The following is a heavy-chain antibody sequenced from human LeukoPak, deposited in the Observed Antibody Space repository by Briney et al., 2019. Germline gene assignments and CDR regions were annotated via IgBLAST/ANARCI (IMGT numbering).Heavy chain of an antibody. V-gene: IGHV4-4*02. Sequence: KSSETLSLACAVSGGSISSSNWWSWVRQPPGKGLEWIGEIYHSGSTNYNPSLKSRVTISVDKSKNQFSLKLSSVTAADTAVYYCARVADSSGYYFDYWGQGTLVTVFS. D-gene: IGHD3-22*01. CDR3: ARVADSSGYYFDY. CDR1: GGSISSSNW. CDR2: IYHSGST. J-gene: IGHJ4*02.